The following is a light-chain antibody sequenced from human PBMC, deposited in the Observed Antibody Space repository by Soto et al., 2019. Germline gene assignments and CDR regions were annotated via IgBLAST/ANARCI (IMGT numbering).Light chain of an antibody. CDR3: QSIAPGLLGLM. J-gene: IGLJ7*01. CDR1: NSNIGTGYG. CDR2: GDD. V-gene: IGLV1-40*01. Sequence: QSVLTQPPSVTGAPGQRVTISCTWNNSNIGTGYGVHWYQQFPGTAPRLLTFGDDNRPSGIPYRLSASKSGTSASLAITGLRAEDAAQYLCQSIAPGLLGLMFGGYTQLTV.